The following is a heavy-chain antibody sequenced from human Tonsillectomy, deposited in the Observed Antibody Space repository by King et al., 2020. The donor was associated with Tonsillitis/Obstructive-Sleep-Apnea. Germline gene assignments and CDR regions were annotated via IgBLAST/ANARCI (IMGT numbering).Heavy chain of an antibody. CDR3: ARAITIFGVVIRRGGEVYGMDV. CDR2: INHSGST. D-gene: IGHD3-3*01. Sequence: VQLQQWGAGLLKPSETLSLTCAVYGGSFSGYYWSWIRQPPGKGLEWIGEINHSGSTNYNPSLKNRVTISVDTSKNQFSLKLSSVTAAVTAVYYCARAITIFGVVIRRGGEVYGMDVGGQGTTATVSS. J-gene: IGHJ6*02. CDR1: GGSFSGYY. V-gene: IGHV4-34*01.